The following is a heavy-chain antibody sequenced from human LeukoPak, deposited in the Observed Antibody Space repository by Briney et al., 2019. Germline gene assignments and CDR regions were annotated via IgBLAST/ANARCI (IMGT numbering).Heavy chain of an antibody. D-gene: IGHD6-13*01. V-gene: IGHV4-39*01. Sequence: SETLSLTCNVSGGSISSSSYYWGWIRQPPGRGLEWIGSIYSSGSIYDSPSLKSRVTISVDTSASQFSLKLTSVTASETAVYYCARSEAAAGMRAFDIWGQGTMVTVSS. CDR2: IYSSGSI. J-gene: IGHJ3*02. CDR1: GGSISSSSYY. CDR3: ARSEAAAGMRAFDI.